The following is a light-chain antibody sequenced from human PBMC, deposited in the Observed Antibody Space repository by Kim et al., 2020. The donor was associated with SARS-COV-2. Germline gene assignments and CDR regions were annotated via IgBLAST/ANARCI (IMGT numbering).Light chain of an antibody. CDR2: YDS. V-gene: IGLV3-21*04. CDR3: QVWDSSSDHRVV. J-gene: IGLJ2*01. Sequence: GKTARITCGANSIGSKGVHWYQEKPGQAPVLVISYDSDRPSGIPERFSGSNSGNTATLTISRVEAGDEADYYCQVWDSSSDHRVVFGGGTQLTVL. CDR1: SIGSKG.